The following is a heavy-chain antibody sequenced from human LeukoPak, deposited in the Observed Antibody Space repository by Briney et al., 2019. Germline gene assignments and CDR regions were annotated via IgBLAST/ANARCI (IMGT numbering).Heavy chain of an antibody. CDR2: MSGSGGST. D-gene: IGHD1-26*01. CDR1: GFTFSNSA. V-gene: IGHV3-23*01. CDR3: AKEDTTWELPHDY. Sequence: PGGSLRLSCAASGFTFSNSALSWVRQAPGKGLEWVSAMSGSGGSTYYADSVKGRFTISRDNSKNTLYLQMNSLRAEDTAVYYCAKEDTTWELPHDYWGQGTLVTVSS. J-gene: IGHJ4*02.